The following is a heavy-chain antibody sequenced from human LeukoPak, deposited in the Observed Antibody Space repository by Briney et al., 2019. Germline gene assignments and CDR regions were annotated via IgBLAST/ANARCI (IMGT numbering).Heavy chain of an antibody. CDR2: ISYDGSSK. V-gene: IGHV3-30*18. CDR1: GFTFSRYG. D-gene: IGHD5-18*01. J-gene: IGHJ3*02. CDR3: AKDTSRGYSYGAFDI. Sequence: GGSLRLSCAASGFTFSRYGMHWVRQAPGKGLEWVAVISYDGSSKYYADSVKGRFTISRDNSKNTLYLQMNGLRAEDTAVYYCAKDTSRGYSYGAFDIWGQGTMVTVSS.